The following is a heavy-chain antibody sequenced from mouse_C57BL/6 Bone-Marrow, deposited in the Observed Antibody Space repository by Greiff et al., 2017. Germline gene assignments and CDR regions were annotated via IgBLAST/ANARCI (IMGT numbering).Heavy chain of an antibody. CDR2: IDPSDSAT. V-gene: IGHV1-52*01. CDR1: GYTFTSYW. J-gene: IGHJ2*01. Sequence: QVQLQQPGAELVRPGSSVTLSCKASGYTFTSYWMHWVKQRPIQGLEWIGNIDPSDSATHYNQKFKDKATLTVEKSSSTAYMQLSSLTSEDAAVYYCARGETVDFDYWGQGTTLTVSS. CDR3: ARGETVDFDY. D-gene: IGHD2-13*01.